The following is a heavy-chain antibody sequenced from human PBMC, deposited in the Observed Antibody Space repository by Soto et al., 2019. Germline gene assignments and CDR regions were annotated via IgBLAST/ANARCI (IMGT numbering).Heavy chain of an antibody. CDR2: VYNSGST. J-gene: IGHJ4*02. Sequence: LSLTCTVSGGSISSNYRTWIRQPPGKGLEWIGYVYNSGSTNYNPSLKSRVTISEDTSKSQFSLKVNSMTAADTAVYYCARYRREAVAGYTLDNWGQGILVTVS. CDR1: GGSISSNY. CDR3: ARYRREAVAGYTLDN. V-gene: IGHV4-59*01. D-gene: IGHD6-13*01.